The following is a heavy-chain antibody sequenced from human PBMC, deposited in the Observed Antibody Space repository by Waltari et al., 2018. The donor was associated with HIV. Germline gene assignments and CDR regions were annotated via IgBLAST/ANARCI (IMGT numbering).Heavy chain of an antibody. J-gene: IGHJ5*02. CDR3: TTEGLYCSGGTCYSRFDP. D-gene: IGHD2-15*01. CDR2: FDPEQGKT. V-gene: IGHV1-24*01. CDR1: GYTLSHLS. Sequence: QVPLVQSGAEVQKPGASVKVSCKVPGYTLSHLSMPWVREAPGKGLEWMGGFDPEQGKTIYAQNFQGRGTMTEDAATDTAYMELSSLRSEDTAVYYCTTEGLYCSGGTCYSRFDPWGQGTLVTVSS.